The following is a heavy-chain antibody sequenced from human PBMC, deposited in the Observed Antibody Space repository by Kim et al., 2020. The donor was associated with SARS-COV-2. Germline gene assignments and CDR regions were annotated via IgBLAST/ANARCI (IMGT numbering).Heavy chain of an antibody. CDR3: VRVGNGNYGTDAFDI. CDR1: GFTFSSYD. D-gene: IGHD1-7*01. Sequence: GGSLRLSCAASGFTFSSYDMHWVRQTTGKGLEWVSGIGAGGNTYYADYVRGRFTISRENAKNSLYVNINSLRAGDTAIYYCVRVGNGNYGTDAFDIWGQG. J-gene: IGHJ3*02. CDR2: IGAGGNT. V-gene: IGHV3-13*01.